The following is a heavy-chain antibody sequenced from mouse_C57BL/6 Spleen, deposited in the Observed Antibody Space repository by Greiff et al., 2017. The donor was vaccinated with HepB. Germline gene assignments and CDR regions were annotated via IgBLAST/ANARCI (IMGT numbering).Heavy chain of an antibody. D-gene: IGHD2-4*01. V-gene: IGHV1-81*01. CDR3: ARYDYDMVYAMDY. CDR2: IYPRSGNT. J-gene: IGHJ4*01. CDR1: GYTFTSYG. Sequence: VQLQQSGAELARPGASVKLSCKASGYTFTSYGISWVKQRTGQGLEWIGEIYPRSGNTYYNEKFKGKATLTADKSSSTAYMELRSLTSEDSAVDFCARYDYDMVYAMDYWGQGTSVTVSS.